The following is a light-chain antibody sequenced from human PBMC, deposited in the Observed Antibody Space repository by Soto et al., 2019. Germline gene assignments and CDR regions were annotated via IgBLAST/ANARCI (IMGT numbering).Light chain of an antibody. CDR3: LHRSDWRT. J-gene: IGKJ1*01. CDR2: DAS. CDR1: QSIGRS. V-gene: IGKV3-11*01. Sequence: ERVMPQSPATLSLSPGERATLSCRASQSIGRSLAWYQQRPGQAPRLLIYDASNRATGIPARFSGSGSGTDFTLTISRLEPEDFAVYYYLHRSDWRTSGRGTNVDI.